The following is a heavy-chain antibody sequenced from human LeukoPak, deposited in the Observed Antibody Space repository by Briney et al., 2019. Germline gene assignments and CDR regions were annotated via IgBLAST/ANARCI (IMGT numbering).Heavy chain of an antibody. CDR3: ARDYYDILTGYSTQPFDY. CDR1: GYTFISYG. J-gene: IGHJ4*02. D-gene: IGHD3-9*01. V-gene: IGHV1-18*04. Sequence: ASVKVSCKASGYTFISYGFSWVRQAPGQGLEWMGWISAYNGHTNYAQKLQGRVTMTTDTSTSTAYMELRSLRSDDTAVYYCARDYYDILTGYSTQPFDYWGQGTLVTVSS. CDR2: ISAYNGHT.